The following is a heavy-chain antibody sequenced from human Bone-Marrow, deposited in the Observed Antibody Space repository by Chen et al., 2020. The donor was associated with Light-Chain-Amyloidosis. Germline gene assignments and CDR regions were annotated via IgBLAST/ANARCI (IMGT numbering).Heavy chain of an antibody. CDR3: TRLAENYYDFWSIHSNNWFDP. Sequence: EVQLVESGGGLVQPGGSLKLSCAASGFTLSDSSMHWVRQASGKGLEWVGRIRSKAKSYATSYAASVQGRFTISRDDSMNMAYLQMNSLKTEDTAVYYCTRLAENYYDFWSIHSNNWFDPWGQGTQVTVSS. CDR2: IRSKAKSYAT. J-gene: IGHJ5*02. CDR1: GFTLSDSS. V-gene: IGHV3-73*02. D-gene: IGHD3-3*01.